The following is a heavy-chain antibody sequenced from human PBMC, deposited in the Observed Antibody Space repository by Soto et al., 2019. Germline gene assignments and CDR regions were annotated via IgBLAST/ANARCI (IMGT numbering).Heavy chain of an antibody. CDR2: IKKDGSEK. J-gene: IGHJ4*02. CDR1: GFAFSAYY. Sequence: EVQLVESGGGVVQPGGSLSLSSAASGFAFSAYYMTWVRQAPGKGLEWVANIKKDGSEKYYAGSVNGRFIISRDDAKNLFFLQMNSLRVEDTAVYYCAREKRGNGYFDYWGQGTPVTVSA. CDR3: AREKRGNGYFDY. V-gene: IGHV3-7*01. D-gene: IGHD3-10*01.